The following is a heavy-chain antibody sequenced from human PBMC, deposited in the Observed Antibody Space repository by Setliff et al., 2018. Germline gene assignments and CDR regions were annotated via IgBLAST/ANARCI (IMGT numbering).Heavy chain of an antibody. CDR2: IKEDGSDK. CDR3: ARDRAYRSFDI. D-gene: IGHD2-2*01. J-gene: IGHJ3*02. V-gene: IGHV3-7*03. Sequence: PGGSLRLSCVASAFSFSRSWMSWVRQTPGKGLEWVANIKEDGSDKYYVDSVKGRFTISRDNAKNSLYLQMNSLRAEDTAVYYCARDRAYRSFDIWGQGTMVTVS. CDR1: AFSFSRSW.